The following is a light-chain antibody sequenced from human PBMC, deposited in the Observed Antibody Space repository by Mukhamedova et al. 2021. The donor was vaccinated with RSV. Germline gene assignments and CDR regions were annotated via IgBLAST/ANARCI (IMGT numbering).Light chain of an antibody. CDR1: SSDVGGYNY. J-gene: IGLJ2*01. Sequence: ITISCTGTSSDVGGYNYVSWYQQHPGKAPKLMIYEVSNRPSGVSNRFSGSKSGNTASLTISGLQAEDEADYYCSSYTSSSTSVVF. V-gene: IGLV2-14*01. CDR2: EVS. CDR3: SSYTSSSTSVV.